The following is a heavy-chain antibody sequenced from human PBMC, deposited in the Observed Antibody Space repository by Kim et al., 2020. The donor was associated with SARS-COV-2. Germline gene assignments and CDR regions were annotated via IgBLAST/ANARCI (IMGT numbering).Heavy chain of an antibody. J-gene: IGHJ5*02. D-gene: IGHD4-17*01. Sequence: GGSLRLSCAAAGSRFSDSEIHWVRQAPGKGLEWVGLIGSKTDNHATSYAASVKGRFTLSRADAKKSVYLQMNSLEVEATAVYYCRRSTTVAPPW. CDR1: GSRFSDSE. CDR2: IGSKTDNHAT. V-gene: IGHV3-73*01. CDR3: RRSTTVAPP.